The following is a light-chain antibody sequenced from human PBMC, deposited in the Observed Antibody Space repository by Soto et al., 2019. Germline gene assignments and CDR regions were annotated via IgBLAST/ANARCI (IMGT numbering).Light chain of an antibody. CDR3: QQYGSSPPTWT. V-gene: IGKV3-20*01. CDR2: DAS. Sequence: EIVLTQSPATLSLSPGERATLSCRASQSVSSYLAWYQQKPGQAPRLLIYDASSRATGIPDRFSGSGSGTDFTLTISRLEPEDFAVYYCQQYGSSPPTWTFGQGTKVDIK. J-gene: IGKJ1*01. CDR1: QSVSSY.